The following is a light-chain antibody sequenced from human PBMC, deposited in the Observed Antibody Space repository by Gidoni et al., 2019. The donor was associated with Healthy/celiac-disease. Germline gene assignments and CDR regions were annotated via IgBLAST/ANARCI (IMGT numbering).Light chain of an antibody. CDR2: GKN. CDR1: SLRNYY. Sequence: SSELTQDPAVSVALGQTVRITCQGDSLRNYYASWYQQKTGQAPVLVIYGKNNRPSGIPDRFSGSSSGNTASLTITGAQAEDEADYYCNSRDSSCNHVVFGGGTKLTVL. J-gene: IGLJ2*01. CDR3: NSRDSSCNHVV. V-gene: IGLV3-19*01.